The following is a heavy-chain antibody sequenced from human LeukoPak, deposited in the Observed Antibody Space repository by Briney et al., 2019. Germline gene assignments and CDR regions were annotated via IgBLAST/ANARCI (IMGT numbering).Heavy chain of an antibody. CDR1: GFTFSSYG. CDR3: AKGSTTGVY. V-gene: IGHV3-30*18. Sequence: PGRSLRLSCAASGFTFSSYGMHWVRQAPGKGLEWVAVISYDGSNKYYADSVKGRFPISGDNSKNTLYLQMNSLRAEDTAVYYCAKGSTTGVYWGQGTLVTVSS. D-gene: IGHD4-17*01. CDR2: ISYDGSNK. J-gene: IGHJ4*02.